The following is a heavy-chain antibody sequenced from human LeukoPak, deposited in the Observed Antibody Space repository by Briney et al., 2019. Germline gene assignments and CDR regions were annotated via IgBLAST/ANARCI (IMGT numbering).Heavy chain of an antibody. J-gene: IGHJ4*02. CDR2: IYSGGST. CDR1: GFTFRSYS. D-gene: IGHD6-13*01. V-gene: IGHV3-53*01. CDR3: AVGSPKQPLALRY. Sequence: PGGSLKLSCAASGFTFRSYSMNWVRQAPGKGLEWVSVIYSGGSTYYADSVKGRFTISRDNSKNTLYLQMNSLRAEDTAVYYCAVGSPKQPLALRYWGQGTLVTVSS.